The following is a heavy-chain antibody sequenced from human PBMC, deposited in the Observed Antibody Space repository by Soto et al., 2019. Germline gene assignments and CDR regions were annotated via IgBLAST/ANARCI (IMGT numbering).Heavy chain of an antibody. CDR1: GYTFTSYG. CDR3: ARARTRGYCSGGSCYSYFFDY. J-gene: IGHJ4*02. CDR2: ISAYNGNT. Sequence: QVQLVQSGAEVKKPGASVKVSCKASGYTFTSYGISWVRQAPGQGLEWMGWISAYNGNTNYAQKLHGRVTMASDTSTSTSYMELRSLRSDDTAVYYCARARTRGYCSGGSCYSYFFDYWCQGTLVTVSS. V-gene: IGHV1-18*04. D-gene: IGHD2-15*01.